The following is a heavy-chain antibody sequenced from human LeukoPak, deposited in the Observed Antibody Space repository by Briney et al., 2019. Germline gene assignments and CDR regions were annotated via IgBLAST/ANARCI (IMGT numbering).Heavy chain of an antibody. CDR1: GYTFTSYG. V-gene: IGHV1-69*13. Sequence: SVKVSCKASGYTFTSYGISWVRQAPGQGLEWMGGIIPIFGTANYAQKFQGRVTITADESTSTAYMELSSLRSEDTAVYYCARGYSYGSTDYWGQGTLVTVSS. D-gene: IGHD5-18*01. CDR2: IIPIFGTA. J-gene: IGHJ4*02. CDR3: ARGYSYGSTDY.